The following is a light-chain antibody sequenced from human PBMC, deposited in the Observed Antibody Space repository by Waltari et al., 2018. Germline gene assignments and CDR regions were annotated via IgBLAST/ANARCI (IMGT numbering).Light chain of an antibody. CDR1: SSDLGAYNY. J-gene: IGLJ1*01. CDR2: EVS. V-gene: IGLV2-8*01. Sequence: QSALTQPPSASGSPGQSVTISCTGTSSDLGAYNYVSWYQQHPGKAPQLMFYEVSKRPSGVPDRFSGSKSGNTASLTVSGLQAEDEADYYCSSYAGSNNFDVFGTGTKVTVL. CDR3: SSYAGSNNFDV.